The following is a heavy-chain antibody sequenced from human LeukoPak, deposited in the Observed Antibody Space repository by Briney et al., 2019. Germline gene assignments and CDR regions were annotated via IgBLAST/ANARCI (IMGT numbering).Heavy chain of an antibody. CDR2: IYYSGST. D-gene: IGHD3-22*01. V-gene: IGHV4-39*07. J-gene: IGHJ2*01. Sequence: PSETLSLTCTVSGGSITSSTYYWGWIRQPPGKGLEWIGSIYYSGSTYYNPSLKSRVTISVDTSKNQFSLKLSSVTAADTAVYYCARDAINYYDSSGYSPVYWYFDLWGRGTLVTVSS. CDR3: ARDAINYYDSSGYSPVYWYFDL. CDR1: GGSITSSTYY.